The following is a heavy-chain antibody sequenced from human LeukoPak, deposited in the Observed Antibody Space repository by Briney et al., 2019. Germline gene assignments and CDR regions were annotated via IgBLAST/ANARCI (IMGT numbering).Heavy chain of an antibody. J-gene: IGHJ4*02. CDR2: ISGSGGST. CDR3: ANEAYYYDSSGYYYFDY. D-gene: IGHD3-22*01. V-gene: IGHV3-23*01. CDR1: GFTFSSHA. Sequence: GASLRLSCAASGFTFSSHAMSWVRQAPGKGLEWVSPISGSGGSTYYADSVKGRFTISRDNSKNTLYLQMNSLRAEDTTVYYCANEAYYYDSSGYYYFDYWGQGTLVTVSS.